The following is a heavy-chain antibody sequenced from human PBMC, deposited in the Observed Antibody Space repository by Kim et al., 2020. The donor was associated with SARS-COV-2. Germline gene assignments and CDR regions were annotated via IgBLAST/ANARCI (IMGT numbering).Heavy chain of an antibody. CDR2: INPNSGGT. D-gene: IGHD4-17*01. CDR3: ARGLTVTTSHYYGMDV. Sequence: ASVKVSCKASGYTFTGYYMHWVRQAPGQGLEWMGRINPNSGGTNYAQKFQGRVTMTRDTSISTAYMELSRLRSDDTAVYYCARGLTVTTSHYYGMDVWGQGTTVTVSS. CDR1: GYTFTGYY. V-gene: IGHV1-2*06. J-gene: IGHJ6*02.